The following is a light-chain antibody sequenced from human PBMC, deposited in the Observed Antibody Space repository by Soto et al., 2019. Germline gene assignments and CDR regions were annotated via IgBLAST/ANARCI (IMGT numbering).Light chain of an antibody. V-gene: IGKV1-39*01. CDR2: AAS. J-gene: IGKJ1*01. Sequence: DIQMTQSPSSLSASVGDRVTITCRASQSISTYLNWYQQKPGKAPNLLIYAASSLHSGVPSRFSGSGSGTDFALTISSLQPEDFATYYCQQSYGDPRTFGQGTKVEIK. CDR1: QSISTY. CDR3: QQSYGDPRT.